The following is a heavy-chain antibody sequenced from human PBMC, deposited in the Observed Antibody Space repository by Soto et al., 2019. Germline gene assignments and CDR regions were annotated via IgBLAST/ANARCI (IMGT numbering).Heavy chain of an antibody. CDR2: IYYSGSI. CDR1: GGSISNFY. J-gene: IGHJ6*02. Sequence: PQTLCVTCSVSGGSISNFYWSGIRQPPGKGLEWIGYIYYSGSINYNPSLKSRVTMSVGTSKNQFSLKLSSVTAADTAVYYCARVGLYSCSSGHHYVISFCGQGTT. CDR3: ARVGLYSCSSGHHYVISF. D-gene: IGHD6-6*01. V-gene: IGHV4-59*01.